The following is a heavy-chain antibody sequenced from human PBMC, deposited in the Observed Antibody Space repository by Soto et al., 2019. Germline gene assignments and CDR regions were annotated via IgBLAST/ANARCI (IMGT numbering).Heavy chain of an antibody. Sequence: QVQLQESGPGLVKPSQTLSLTCSVSGDSIRGGGHYWNWIRQFPGKGLEWIGYVYHSGSTHYNPSLRGRLTISIETSKTQFSLRLISVTAADTALYYCARDTGLAPTVWGYWGHGTQVTVSS. D-gene: IGHD7-27*01. CDR2: VYHSGST. CDR1: GDSIRGGGHY. V-gene: IGHV4-31*03. CDR3: ARDTGLAPTVWGY. J-gene: IGHJ4*03.